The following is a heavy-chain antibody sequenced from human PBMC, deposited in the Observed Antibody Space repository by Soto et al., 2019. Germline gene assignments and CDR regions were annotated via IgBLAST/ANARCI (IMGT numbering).Heavy chain of an antibody. D-gene: IGHD2-2*01. V-gene: IGHV3-21*01. Sequence: GGSLRLSCAASGFTFSSYSMNWVRQAPGKGLEWVSSISSSSSYIYYADSVKGRFTISRDNAKNSLYLQMNSLRAEDTAVYYCARELISTSSPHDAFDIWGQGTMVTVSS. CDR2: ISSSSSYI. J-gene: IGHJ3*02. CDR3: ARELISTSSPHDAFDI. CDR1: GFTFSSYS.